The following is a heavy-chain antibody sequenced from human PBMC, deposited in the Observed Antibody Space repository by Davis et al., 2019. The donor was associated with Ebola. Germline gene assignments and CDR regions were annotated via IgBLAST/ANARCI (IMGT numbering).Heavy chain of an antibody. CDR2: IYSGGST. Sequence: PGGSLRLSCAVSGFTVSNNPMSWVRQAPGRGLQWVSVIYSGGSTYYADSVKGRFIISRDKSKNTVYLQINSLRVDDTAVYYCARDQRRHWFDPWGQGTLVTVSS. V-gene: IGHV3-53*01. J-gene: IGHJ5*02. CDR1: GFTVSNNP. CDR3: ARDQRRHWFDP.